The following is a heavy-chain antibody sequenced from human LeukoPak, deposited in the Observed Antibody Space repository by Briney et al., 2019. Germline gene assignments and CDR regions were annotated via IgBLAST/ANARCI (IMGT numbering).Heavy chain of an antibody. CDR2: IYHSGST. CDR3: ARGLTGIAARSFDY. D-gene: IGHD6-6*01. J-gene: IGHJ4*02. CDR1: GYSISSGYY. Sequence: SETLSLTCAVSGYSISSGYYWGWIRQPPGKGLEWSGSIYHSGSTYYNPSLKSRVTISVDTSKNQFSLKLSSVTAADTAVYYCARGLTGIAARSFDYWGQGTLVTVSS. V-gene: IGHV4-38-2*01.